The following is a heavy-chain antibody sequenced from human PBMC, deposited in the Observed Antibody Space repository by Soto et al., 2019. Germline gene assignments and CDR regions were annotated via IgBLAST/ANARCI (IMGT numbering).Heavy chain of an antibody. V-gene: IGHV4-34*01. Sequence: QVQLQQWGAGLLKPSETLSLTRAVYGGSFSGYYWSWIRQPPGKGLEWIGEINHSGSTNYNPSLKSRVTISVDTSKNQFSLKLSSVTAADTAVYYCARGGIVVVPAANWFDPWGQGTLVTVSS. CDR1: GGSFSGYY. D-gene: IGHD2-2*01. CDR2: INHSGST. CDR3: ARGGIVVVPAANWFDP. J-gene: IGHJ5*02.